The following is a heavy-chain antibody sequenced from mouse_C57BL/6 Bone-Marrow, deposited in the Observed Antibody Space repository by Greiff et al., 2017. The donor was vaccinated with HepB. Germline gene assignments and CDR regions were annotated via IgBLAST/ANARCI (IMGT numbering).Heavy chain of an antibody. V-gene: IGHV1-26*01. CDR2: INPNNGGT. D-gene: IGHD1-1*01. J-gene: IGHJ1*03. CDR1: GYTFTDYY. CDR3: ARDYYGFWYFDV. Sequence: VQLQQSGPELVKPGASVKISCKASGYTFTDYYMNWVKQSHGKSLEWIGDINPNNGGTSYNQKFKGKATLTVDKSSSTAYMELRSLTSEDSAVYYGARDYYGFWYFDVWGTGTTVTVSS.